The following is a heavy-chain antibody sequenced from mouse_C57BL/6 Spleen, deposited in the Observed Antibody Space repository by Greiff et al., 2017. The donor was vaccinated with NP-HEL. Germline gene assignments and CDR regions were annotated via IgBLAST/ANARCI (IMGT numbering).Heavy chain of an antibody. J-gene: IGHJ1*03. D-gene: IGHD4-1*01. Sequence: QVQLQQSGAELARPGASVKMSCKASGYTFTSYTMHWVKQRPGQGLEWIGYINPSSGYTKYNQKFKDKATLTADKSSSTAYMQLSSLTSEDSAVYYCARKGGYWDGYFDVWGTGTTVTVSS. CDR2: INPSSGYT. CDR1: GYTFTSYT. CDR3: ARKGGYWDGYFDV. V-gene: IGHV1-4*01.